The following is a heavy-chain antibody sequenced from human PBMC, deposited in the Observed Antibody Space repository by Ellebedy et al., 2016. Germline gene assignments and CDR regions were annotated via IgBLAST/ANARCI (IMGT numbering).Heavy chain of an antibody. D-gene: IGHD2-2*01. CDR1: GYTFTSYD. CDR3: ARDGDCSSTSCYGPYYYYGMDV. V-gene: IGHV1-18*01. Sequence: ASVKVSXXASGYTFTSYDISWVRQAPGQGLEWMGWISAYNGNTNYAQKLQGRVTMTTDTSTSTAYMELRSLRSDDTAVYYCARDGDCSSTSCYGPYYYYGMDVWGQGTTVTVSS. CDR2: ISAYNGNT. J-gene: IGHJ6*02.